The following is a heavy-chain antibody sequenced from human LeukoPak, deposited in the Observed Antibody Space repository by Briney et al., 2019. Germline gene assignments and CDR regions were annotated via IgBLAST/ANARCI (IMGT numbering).Heavy chain of an antibody. CDR3: ARDLGISGWYAPPLGYFDY. Sequence: ASVKVSCKAPGYTFTGYYMHWVRQAPGQGLEWMGWINPNSGGTNYAQKFQGRVTMTRDTSISTTYMELSRLRSDDTAVYYCARDLGISGWYAPPLGYFDYWGQGTLVTVSS. CDR1: GYTFTGYY. J-gene: IGHJ4*02. CDR2: INPNSGGT. D-gene: IGHD6-19*01. V-gene: IGHV1-2*02.